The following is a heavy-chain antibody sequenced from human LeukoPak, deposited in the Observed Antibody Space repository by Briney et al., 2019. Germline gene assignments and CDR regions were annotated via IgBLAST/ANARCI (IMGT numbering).Heavy chain of an antibody. CDR2: IFHSGNT. D-gene: IGHD3-10*02. V-gene: IGHV4-38-2*02. J-gene: IGHJ4*02. CDR3: ARDLTNYVDYFDY. CDR1: GYSISSGYY. Sequence: PSETLSLTCGVSGYSISSGYYWGWVRQPPGKGLEWIGSIFHSGNTYYNPSLKSRVTISVDTSMNQFSLKLSSVTAADTAVYYCARDLTNYVDYFDYWGQGMLVTVSS.